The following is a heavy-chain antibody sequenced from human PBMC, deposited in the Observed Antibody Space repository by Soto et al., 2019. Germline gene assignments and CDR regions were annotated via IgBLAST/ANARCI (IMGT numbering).Heavy chain of an antibody. V-gene: IGHV3-7*01. D-gene: IGHD3-3*01. J-gene: IGHJ4*02. CDR2: IKQDGSEK. CDR3: ARGPSTGYYDFWSGYYRSIY. CDR1: GFTFSSYW. Sequence: GGSLRLSCAASGFTFSSYWMSWVRQAPGKGLEWVANIKQDGSEKYYVDSVKGRFTISRDNAKNSLYLQMNSLRAEDTAVYYCARGPSTGYYDFWSGYYRSIYWGQGTLVTVSS.